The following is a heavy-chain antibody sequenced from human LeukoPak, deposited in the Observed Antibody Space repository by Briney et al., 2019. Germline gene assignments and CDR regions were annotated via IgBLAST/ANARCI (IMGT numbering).Heavy chain of an antibody. Sequence: SETPSLTCTASGGSISSYYRRWIRQPAGKGLEWIGRIHSSGSTNYNPSLKSRVTISVDTSKNQFSLKLSSVTAADTAVYYCARANGDPFNYYFYMDVWGKGTTVTVSS. CDR2: IHSSGST. J-gene: IGHJ6*03. CDR3: ARANGDPFNYYFYMDV. CDR1: GGSISSYY. D-gene: IGHD4-17*01. V-gene: IGHV4-4*07.